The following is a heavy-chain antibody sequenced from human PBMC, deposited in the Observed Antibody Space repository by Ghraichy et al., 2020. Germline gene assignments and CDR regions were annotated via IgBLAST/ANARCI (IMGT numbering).Heavy chain of an antibody. D-gene: IGHD3-9*01. CDR3: TRGPREWHYDILTGYPPHYYMDV. J-gene: IGHJ6*03. Sequence: GGSLRLSCAASGFTFSGSAMHWVRQASGKGLEWVGRIRSKANSYATAYAASVKGRFTISRDDSKNTAYLQMNSLKTEDTAVYYCTRGPREWHYDILTGYPPHYYMDVWGKGTTVTVSS. V-gene: IGHV3-73*01. CDR2: IRSKANSYAT. CDR1: GFTFSGSA.